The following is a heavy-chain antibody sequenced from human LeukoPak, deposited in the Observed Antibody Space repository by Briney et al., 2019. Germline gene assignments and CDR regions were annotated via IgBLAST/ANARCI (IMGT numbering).Heavy chain of an antibody. CDR3: ARDRGSRGYYSFSPDY. D-gene: IGHD3-22*01. J-gene: IGHJ4*02. V-gene: IGHV3-21*01. CDR2: ISSSSTYI. CDR1: GFTFSNYN. Sequence: GGSLRLSCGPSGFTFSNYNMNWVRQAPGKGLEWVSSISSSSTYIYYADSVKGRFTISRDNAKNSVYLQMNSLRVEDTAVYYCARDRGSRGYYSFSPDYRGQGTLVTVSS.